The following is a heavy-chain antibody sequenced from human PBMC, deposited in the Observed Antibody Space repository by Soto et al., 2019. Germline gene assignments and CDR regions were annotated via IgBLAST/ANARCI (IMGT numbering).Heavy chain of an antibody. CDR3: ATQGASIVGATSPFDCDY. CDR1: GGSISSSSYY. J-gene: IGHJ4*02. Sequence: LSLTCTVSGGSISSSSYYWGWIRQPPGTGLEWIGSIYYSGSTYYNPSLKSRVTISVDTSKNQFALKLSSVTAADTAGYYCATQGASIVGATSPFDCDYWAQGT. V-gene: IGHV4-39*01. CDR2: IYYSGST. D-gene: IGHD1-26*01.